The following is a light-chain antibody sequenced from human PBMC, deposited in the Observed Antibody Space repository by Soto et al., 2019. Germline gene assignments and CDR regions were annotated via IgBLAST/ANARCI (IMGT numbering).Light chain of an antibody. J-gene: IGKJ1*01. CDR2: GAS. CDR3: QQYSSLWT. CDR1: QSVSSN. V-gene: IGKV3D-15*01. Sequence: EIVMTQSPATLSVSPGGRATLSCRASQSVSSNLAWYQQKPGQAPRLLIYGASSRATGIPDRFSGSGPGTDFTLSISRLEPEDFAVYYCQQYSSLWTFGQGTKVDIK.